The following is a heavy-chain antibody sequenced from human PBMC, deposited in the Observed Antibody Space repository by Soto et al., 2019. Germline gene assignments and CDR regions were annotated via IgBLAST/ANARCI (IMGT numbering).Heavy chain of an antibody. CDR3: AKDDYGDDGGANY. V-gene: IGHV3-30*18. J-gene: IGHJ4*02. D-gene: IGHD4-17*01. Sequence: QVQLVESGGGVVQPGRSLRLSCAASGFTFSSYGMHWVRQAPGKGLEWVAVISYDGSNKYYADSVKGRFTISRDNSKNTLYRQRNSLRAEDTAVYYCAKDDYGDDGGANYWGQGTLVTVSS. CDR2: ISYDGSNK. CDR1: GFTFSSYG.